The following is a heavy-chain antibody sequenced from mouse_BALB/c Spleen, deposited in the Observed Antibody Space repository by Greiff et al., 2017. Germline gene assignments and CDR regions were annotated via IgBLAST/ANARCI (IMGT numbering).Heavy chain of an antibody. J-gene: IGHJ4*01. V-gene: IGHV1-4*02. D-gene: IGHD6-1*01. CDR2: INPSSGYT. CDR3: AREASYAMDY. Sequence: QVQLQQSAAELARPGASVKMSCKASGYTFTSYTMHWVKQRPGQGLEWIGYINPSSGYTEYNQKFKDKTTLTADKSSSTAYMQLSSLTSEDSAVYYCAREASYAMDYWGQGTSVTVSS. CDR1: GYTFTSYT.